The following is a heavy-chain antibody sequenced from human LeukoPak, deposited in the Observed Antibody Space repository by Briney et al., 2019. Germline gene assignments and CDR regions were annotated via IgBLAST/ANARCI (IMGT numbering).Heavy chain of an antibody. CDR2: INSDGSST. Sequence: GGSLRLSCAASGFTFSSYWMHWVRHAPGKGLVWVSRINSDGSSTSYADSVKGRFTISRDNAKNTLYLQMNSLRAEDTAVYYCARESSSWFYYYYYYMDVWGKGTTVTISS. D-gene: IGHD6-13*01. J-gene: IGHJ6*03. V-gene: IGHV3-74*01. CDR1: GFTFSSYW. CDR3: ARESSSWFYYYYYYMDV.